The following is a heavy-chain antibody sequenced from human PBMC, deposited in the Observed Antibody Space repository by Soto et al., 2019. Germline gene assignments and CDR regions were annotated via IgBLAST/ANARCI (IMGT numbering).Heavy chain of an antibody. CDR1: GYTFTRYG. CDR3: ARKSNQEHYYDSSGYYVDYFEY. J-gene: IGHJ4*02. CDR2: ISGYHGDT. D-gene: IGHD3-22*01. Sequence: AAVKVSCKGSGYTFTRYGISWGRQAPGQGLEWMGWISGYHGDTKYAQKFQGRVTITADGSTSTAYMELSSLRSEDTAVYYCARKSNQEHYYDSSGYYVDYFEYWGQGALVTVSS. V-gene: IGHV1-18*01.